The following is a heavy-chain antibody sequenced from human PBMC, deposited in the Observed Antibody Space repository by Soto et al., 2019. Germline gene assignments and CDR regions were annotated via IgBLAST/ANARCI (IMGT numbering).Heavy chain of an antibody. D-gene: IGHD3-10*01. Sequence: SVTLSLTCTVSGGSISSGGYYWSWIRQHPGKGLEWIGYIYYSGSTYYNPSLKGRVTISVDTSKNQFSLKLSSVTTADTAVYYCARSHYGSGSYYLGYFDYWGQGTLVTVSS. J-gene: IGHJ4*02. V-gene: IGHV4-31*03. CDR3: ARSHYGSGSYYLGYFDY. CDR2: IYYSGST. CDR1: GGSISSGGYY.